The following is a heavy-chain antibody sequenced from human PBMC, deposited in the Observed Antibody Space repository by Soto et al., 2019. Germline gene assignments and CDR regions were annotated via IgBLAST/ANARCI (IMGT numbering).Heavy chain of an antibody. CDR3: ARDRDMTIRHFDWYSHF. D-gene: IGHD3-9*01. Sequence: HPGWSLRLSCAASGFTFSSYWMSWVRQAPGKGLEWVANIKQDGSEKYYVDSVKGRFTISRDNAKNSLYLQMNSLRAEDTAVYYCARDRDMTIRHFDWYSHFWGQGTLVTV. J-gene: IGHJ4*02. V-gene: IGHV3-7*01. CDR1: GFTFSSYW. CDR2: IKQDGSEK.